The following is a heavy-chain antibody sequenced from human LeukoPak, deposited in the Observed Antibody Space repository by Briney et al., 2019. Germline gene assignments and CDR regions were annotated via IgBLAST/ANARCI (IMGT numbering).Heavy chain of an antibody. CDR2: ISHDGSKK. Sequence: GGSLRLSCAASGFAFSSYAVHWVRQAPGKGLECVAVISHDGSKKYYADFVKGRFTISRDNSKNTLYLHMNSLIPEDTAVYFCAKDWKFYYVSGSFFPDNWGQGPLVTVSS. CDR1: GFAFSSYA. J-gene: IGHJ4*02. D-gene: IGHD3-10*01. V-gene: IGHV3-30-3*01. CDR3: AKDWKFYYVSGSFFPDN.